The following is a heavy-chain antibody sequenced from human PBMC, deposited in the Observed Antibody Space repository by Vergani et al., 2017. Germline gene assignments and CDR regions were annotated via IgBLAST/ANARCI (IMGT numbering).Heavy chain of an antibody. CDR1: GGSISSSTYY. CDR2: IYYSGST. Sequence: QLQLQESGPGLVKPSETLSLTCTVSGGSISSSTYYWGWIRQPPGKGLEWIGSIYYSGSTYYNPSLKSRVTISVDTSKNQLSRKVSSVTAADTAVYYCAGHLIFYYYMDVWGKGTTVTVSS. V-gene: IGHV4-39*01. CDR3: AGHLIFYYYMDV. J-gene: IGHJ6*03.